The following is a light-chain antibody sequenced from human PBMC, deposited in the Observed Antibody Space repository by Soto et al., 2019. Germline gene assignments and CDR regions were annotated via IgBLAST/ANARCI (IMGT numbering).Light chain of an antibody. V-gene: IGKV3-20*01. Sequence: EIVLTQSPGTLSLSPGEGATLSCRASQSVSSSYLGWYQQKPGQAPRLLIYGASRRATGIPDRFSGSGSGTDFTLTISRLEPEDFAVYYCQQYGGSPRTFGQGTKVEIK. CDR2: GAS. CDR1: QSVSSSY. J-gene: IGKJ1*01. CDR3: QQYGGSPRT.